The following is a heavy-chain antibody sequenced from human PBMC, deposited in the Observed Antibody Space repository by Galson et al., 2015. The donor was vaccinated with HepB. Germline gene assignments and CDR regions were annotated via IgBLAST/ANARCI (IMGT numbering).Heavy chain of an antibody. Sequence: SVKVSCKASGGTFSSYAISWVRQAPGQGLEWMGGIIPIFGTANYAQKFQGRVTITADESTSTAYMELSSLRSEDTAVYYCARDPKTVAGTPYFDYWGQGTLVTVSS. CDR1: GGTFSSYA. V-gene: IGHV1-69*13. J-gene: IGHJ4*02. CDR2: IIPIFGTA. D-gene: IGHD6-19*01. CDR3: ARDPKTVAGTPYFDY.